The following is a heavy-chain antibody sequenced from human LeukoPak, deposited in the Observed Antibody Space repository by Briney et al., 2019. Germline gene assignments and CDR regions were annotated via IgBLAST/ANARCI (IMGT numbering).Heavy chain of an antibody. CDR2: IYTSGST. D-gene: IGHD3-10*01. V-gene: IGHV4-4*07. CDR3: AISYGSGSYTYYYYYMDV. Sequence: SETLSLTCTVSGGSISSYYWSWIRQPAGKGLEWIGRIYTSGSTNYNPSLKSRVTMSVDTSKNQFSLKLSSVTAADTAVYYCAISYGSGSYTYYYYYMDVWGKGTTVTISS. J-gene: IGHJ6*03. CDR1: GGSISSYY.